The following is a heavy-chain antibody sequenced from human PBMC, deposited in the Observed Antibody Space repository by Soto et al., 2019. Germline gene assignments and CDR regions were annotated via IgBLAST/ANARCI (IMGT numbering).Heavy chain of an antibody. Sequence: PSETLSLTCTVSGGSISSYYWSWIRQPAGKGLEWIGRIYTSGSTNYNPSLKSRVTMSVDTSKNQFSLKLSSVTAAGTAVYYCARVRLDYDFWSGYKDNNWFDPWGQGTLVTVSS. CDR2: IYTSGST. J-gene: IGHJ5*02. CDR1: GGSISSYY. D-gene: IGHD3-3*01. CDR3: ARVRLDYDFWSGYKDNNWFDP. V-gene: IGHV4-4*07.